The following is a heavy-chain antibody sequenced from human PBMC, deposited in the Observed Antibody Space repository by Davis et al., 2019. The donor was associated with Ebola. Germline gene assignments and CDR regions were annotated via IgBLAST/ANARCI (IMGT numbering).Heavy chain of an antibody. Sequence: GESLKISCAASGFTFSSYAMSWVRQAPGKGLEWVSAISGSGGSTYYADSVKGRFTISRDNSKNTAYLQMNSLKTEDTAVYYCTSGLHGIVAGIPLIDYWGQGTLVTVSS. CDR2: ISGSGGST. V-gene: IGHV3-23*01. CDR1: GFTFSSYA. J-gene: IGHJ4*02. CDR3: TSGLHGIVAGIPLIDY. D-gene: IGHD6-19*01.